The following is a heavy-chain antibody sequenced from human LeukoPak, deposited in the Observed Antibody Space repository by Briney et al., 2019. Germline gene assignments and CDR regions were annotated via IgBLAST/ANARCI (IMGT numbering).Heavy chain of an antibody. CDR3: ARELTTVTFNWFDP. J-gene: IGHJ5*02. CDR2: ISSSGSTI. Sequence: GGSLRLSCAASGFTFSDYYMSWLRQAPGKGLEWVSYISSSGSTIYYADSVKGRFTISRDNAKNSLYLQMNSLRAEDTAVYYCARELTTVTFNWFDPWGQGTLVTVSS. D-gene: IGHD4-17*01. V-gene: IGHV3-11*01. CDR1: GFTFSDYY.